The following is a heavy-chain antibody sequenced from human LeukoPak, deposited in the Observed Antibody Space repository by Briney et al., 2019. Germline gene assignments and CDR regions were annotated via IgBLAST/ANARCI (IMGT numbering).Heavy chain of an antibody. V-gene: IGHV3-48*04. CDR3: TKDEYTSSAVGS. CDR2: IGPNTKSI. CDR1: GFTSSNSG. J-gene: IGHJ5*02. D-gene: IGHD2-2*02. Sequence: VGSLRLSCAASGFTSSNSGMNWVRQAPGKGLEWISYIGPNTKSITYTDSLKGRVNISSDNTKNSLYLQMKSLRAEDTAVYYCTKDEYTSSAVGSWGQGTMVTVSS.